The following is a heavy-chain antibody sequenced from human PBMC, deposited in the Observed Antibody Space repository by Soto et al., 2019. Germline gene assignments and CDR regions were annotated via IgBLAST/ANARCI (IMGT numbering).Heavy chain of an antibody. CDR2: IYYSGST. CDR3: ARWGIVGASTYFDY. D-gene: IGHD1-26*01. V-gene: IGHV4-59*01. CDR1: GGSISSYY. Sequence: PSETLSLTCTVSGGSISSYYWSWIRQPPGKGLEWIGYIYYSGSTNYNPSLKSRVTISVDTSKNQFSLKLSSVTAADPAVYYCARWGIVGASTYFDYWGQGTLVTVSS. J-gene: IGHJ4*02.